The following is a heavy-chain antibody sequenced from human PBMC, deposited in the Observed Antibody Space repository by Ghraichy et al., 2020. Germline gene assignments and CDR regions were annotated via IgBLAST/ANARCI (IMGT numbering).Heavy chain of an antibody. CDR3: ARTKGGLRYFDWLAVYYFDY. CDR2: MNPNSGNT. CDR1: GYTFTSYD. J-gene: IGHJ4*02. V-gene: IGHV1-8*01. D-gene: IGHD3-9*01. Sequence: ASVKVSCKASGYTFTSYDINWVRQATGQGLEWMGWMNPNSGNTGYAQKFQGRVTMTRNTSISTAYMELSSLRSEDTAVYYCARTKGGLRYFDWLAVYYFDYWGQGTLVTVSS.